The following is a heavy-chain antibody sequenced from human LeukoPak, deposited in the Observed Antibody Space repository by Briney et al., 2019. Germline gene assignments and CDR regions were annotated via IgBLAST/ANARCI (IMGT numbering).Heavy chain of an antibody. Sequence: SETLSLTCTVSGDFITAYYWSWIRQPPGKGLEWIGYVYYTGSTEYNPSLRSRVTISLDLSKHQFSLNLTSVTAADTAVYHCASNTGTVFDYWGQGALVTVSS. CDR3: ASNTGTVFDY. CDR2: VYYTGST. CDR1: GDFITAYY. J-gene: IGHJ4*02. V-gene: IGHV4-59*01. D-gene: IGHD7-27*01.